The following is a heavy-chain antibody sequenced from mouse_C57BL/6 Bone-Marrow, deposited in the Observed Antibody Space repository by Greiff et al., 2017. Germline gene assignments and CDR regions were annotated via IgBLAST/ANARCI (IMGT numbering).Heavy chain of an antibody. V-gene: IGHV14-4*01. CDR2: IGPENGDT. D-gene: IGHD1-1*01. Sequence: EVMLVESGAELVRPGASVKLSCTASGFNIKDDYMHWVKQRPEQGLEWIGWIGPENGDTEYASKFQGKATITADTSSNTAYLQLSSLPSEDTAVYYCTTITTVVADWYFDVWGTGTTVTVSS. CDR1: GFNIKDDY. J-gene: IGHJ1*03. CDR3: TTITTVVADWYFDV.